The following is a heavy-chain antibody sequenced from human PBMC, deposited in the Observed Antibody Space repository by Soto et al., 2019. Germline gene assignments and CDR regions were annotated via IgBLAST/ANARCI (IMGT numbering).Heavy chain of an antibody. CDR2: ISGSGGST. J-gene: IGHJ1*01. V-gene: IGHV3-23*01. Sequence: EVQLLESGGGLVQPGGSLRLSCAASGFTFSSYAMSWVRQAPGKGLEWVSAISGSGGSTYYADSVKGRFTISRDNSKNTLYLQKNSVRAEDTAVYYCAKGTAAAGWYGYFQHWGQGTLVTVSS. D-gene: IGHD6-19*01. CDR3: AKGTAAAGWYGYFQH. CDR1: GFTFSSYA.